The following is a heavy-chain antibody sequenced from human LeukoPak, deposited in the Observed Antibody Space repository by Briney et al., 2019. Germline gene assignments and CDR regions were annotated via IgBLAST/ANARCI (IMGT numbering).Heavy chain of an antibody. J-gene: IGHJ4*02. V-gene: IGHV1-46*01. CDR2: INPSGGST. Sequence: ASVKVSCKASGGTFSSYAISWVRQAPGQGLEWMGIINPSGGSTSYAQKFQGRVTMTRDTSTSTVYMELSSLRSEDTAVYYCARAGSSYYDLDYWGQGTLVTVSS. D-gene: IGHD1-26*01. CDR3: ARAGSSYYDLDY. CDR1: GGTFSSYA.